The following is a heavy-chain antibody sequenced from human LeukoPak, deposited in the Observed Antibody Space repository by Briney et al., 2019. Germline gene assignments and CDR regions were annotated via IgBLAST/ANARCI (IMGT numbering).Heavy chain of an antibody. D-gene: IGHD3-9*01. Sequence: PSETLSLTCTVSGGSIISSSYYWGWIRQPPGKGLEWIGEINHSGSTNYNPSLKSRVTISVDTSKNQFSLKLSSVTAADTAVYYCAINHYDILTGYFQRQYYYYMDVWGKGTTVTISS. CDR3: AINHYDILTGYFQRQYYYYMDV. J-gene: IGHJ6*03. CDR1: GGSIISSSYY. CDR2: INHSGST. V-gene: IGHV4-39*07.